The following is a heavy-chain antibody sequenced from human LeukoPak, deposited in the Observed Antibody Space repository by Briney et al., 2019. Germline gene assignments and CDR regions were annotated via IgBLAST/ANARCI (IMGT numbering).Heavy chain of an antibody. D-gene: IGHD6-19*01. CDR1: GYTFTSYG. J-gene: IGHJ5*02. V-gene: IGHV1-46*03. CDR3: ARAAPPYSSSIIGSPSDP. Sequence: ASVKVSCKASGYTFTSYGISWVRQALGQGLEWMGIINPSGGSTSYAQKFQGRVTMTRDTSTSTVYMELGSLRPEDTAVYYCARAAPPYSSSIIGSPSDPWGQETLVTVSS. CDR2: INPSGGST.